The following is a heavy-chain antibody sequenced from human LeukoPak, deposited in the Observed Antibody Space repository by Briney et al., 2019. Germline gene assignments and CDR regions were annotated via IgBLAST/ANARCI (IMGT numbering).Heavy chain of an antibody. J-gene: IGHJ4*02. V-gene: IGHV1-8*01. CDR1: GYTFTSYD. CDR2: MNPNSGNT. Sequence: AAVKVSCKASGYTFTSYDINWVRQATGQGLEWMGWMNPNSGNTGYAQMFQGRVTMTRNTSISTAYMELSSLRSEDTAVYYCARWIEVTGFDYWGQGTLVTVSS. CDR3: ARWIEVTGFDY. D-gene: IGHD2-2*03.